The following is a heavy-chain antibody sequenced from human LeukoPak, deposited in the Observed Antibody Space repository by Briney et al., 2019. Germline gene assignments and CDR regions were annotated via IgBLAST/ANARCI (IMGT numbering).Heavy chain of an antibody. Sequence: ASVKASCKASGYIFTTYGISWVRQAPGQGLEWMGWISGYNDDTNYAQKLQGRVTMTTDTSTSTAYMELRSLTSDDTAVYYCARDHGFSGGSYFDTFDIWGRGTMVTVSS. CDR2: ISGYNDDT. V-gene: IGHV1-18*01. CDR1: GYIFTTYG. J-gene: IGHJ3*02. CDR3: ARDHGFSGGSYFDTFDI. D-gene: IGHD1-26*01.